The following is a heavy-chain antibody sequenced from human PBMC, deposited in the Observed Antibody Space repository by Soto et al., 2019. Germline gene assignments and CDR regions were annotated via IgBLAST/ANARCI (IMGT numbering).Heavy chain of an antibody. CDR1: GFTFSIFS. V-gene: IGHV3-48*01. Sequence: EVQLVESGGGLVQPGGSLRLSCAASGFTFSIFSMNWVRQAPGRGLEWVSYISGSGDTIHYADSVKGRFTISRDNAKNSLYLQMDSLRAEDTAVYYCARDIAVDLDYWGQGTLVTVSS. D-gene: IGHD6-19*01. CDR2: ISGSGDTI. J-gene: IGHJ4*02. CDR3: ARDIAVDLDY.